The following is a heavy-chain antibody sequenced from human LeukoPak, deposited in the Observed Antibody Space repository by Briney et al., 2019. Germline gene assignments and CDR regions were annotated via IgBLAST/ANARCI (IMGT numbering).Heavy chain of an antibody. Sequence: VASVKVSCKASGGTFSSYAISWVRQAPGQGLEWMGGIIPIFGTANYAQKFQGRVTITADESTSTAYMELSSLRSEDTAVCYCARGTYYYDSSGYPEMWGQGTLVTVSS. J-gene: IGHJ4*02. V-gene: IGHV1-69*13. CDR2: IIPIFGTA. D-gene: IGHD3-22*01. CDR1: GGTFSSYA. CDR3: ARGTYYYDSSGYPEM.